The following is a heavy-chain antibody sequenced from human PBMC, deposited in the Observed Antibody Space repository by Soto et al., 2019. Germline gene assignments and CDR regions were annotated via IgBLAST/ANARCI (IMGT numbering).Heavy chain of an antibody. Sequence: QVQLVKSGAEVKKPGASVKVSCKASGYTFTSYAIHWMRQAPGQRLEWMGWINAGNGNTKYSQKFQDRVTITRDTSASTAYMELSSLRSEDTAGYYCARDLGGWPDYWGQGTLVTVSS. J-gene: IGHJ4*02. CDR2: INAGNGNT. D-gene: IGHD6-19*01. CDR3: ARDLGGWPDY. V-gene: IGHV1-3*01. CDR1: GYTFTSYA.